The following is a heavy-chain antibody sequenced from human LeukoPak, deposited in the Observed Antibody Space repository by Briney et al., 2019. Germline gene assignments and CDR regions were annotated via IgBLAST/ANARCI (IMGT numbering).Heavy chain of an antibody. J-gene: IGHJ5*02. CDR3: ARDPGEYQLLSGWFDP. CDR2: IKQDGSEK. Sequence: HPGGSLRLSCAASGFTFSSYWMSWVRQAPGKGLEWVANIKQDGSEKYYVDSVKGRFTISRDNAKNSLYLQMNSLRAEDTAVYYCARDPGEYQLLSGWFDPWGQGTLVTVSS. V-gene: IGHV3-7*04. D-gene: IGHD2-2*01. CDR1: GFTFSSYW.